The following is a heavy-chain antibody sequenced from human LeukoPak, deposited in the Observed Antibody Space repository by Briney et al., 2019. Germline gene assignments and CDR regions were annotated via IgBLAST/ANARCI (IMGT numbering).Heavy chain of an antibody. CDR2: INPNNGGT. CDR1: GYTFTGYY. D-gene: IGHD6-13*01. CDR3: ARGSSSWYVGPPLDC. Sequence: ASVKVSCKASGYTFTGYYMHRVRQAPGQGLEWMGWINPNNGGTNYAQKFQGRVTMTRGTSISTAYMELSRLTSDDTAVYYCARGSSSWYVGPPLDCWGQGTLVTVSS. J-gene: IGHJ4*02. V-gene: IGHV1-2*02.